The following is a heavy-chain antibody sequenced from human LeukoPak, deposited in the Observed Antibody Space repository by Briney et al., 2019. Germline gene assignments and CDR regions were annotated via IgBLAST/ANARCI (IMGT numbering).Heavy chain of an antibody. CDR2: IYHGGST. D-gene: IGHD4-17*01. J-gene: IGHJ4*02. Sequence: SETLSLTCTVSGDSISSYYWNWLRQPPGKGLEWIGYIYHGGSTNYNPSFKSRVTISVDTSKNQFSLKLSSVTAADTAVYYCAREYSGDYFHFWGQGTLVTVSS. V-gene: IGHV4-59*01. CDR1: GDSISSYY. CDR3: AREYSGDYFHF.